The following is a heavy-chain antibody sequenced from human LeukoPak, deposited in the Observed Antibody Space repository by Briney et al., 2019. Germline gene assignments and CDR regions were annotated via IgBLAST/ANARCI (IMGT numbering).Heavy chain of an antibody. CDR2: ISGSGGST. J-gene: IGHJ4*02. CDR1: GFTFSSYA. CDR3: ARADSSGWYRS. V-gene: IGHV3-23*01. Sequence: GGSLRLSCAASGFTFSSYAMSWVRQAPGKGLEWVSAISGSGGSTYYADSVKGRFTISRDNSKNTLYLQMNSLRAEDTAVYYCARADSSGWYRSWGQGTLVTVSS. D-gene: IGHD6-19*01.